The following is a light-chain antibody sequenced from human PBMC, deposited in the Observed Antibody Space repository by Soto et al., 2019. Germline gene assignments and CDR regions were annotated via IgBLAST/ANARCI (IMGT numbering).Light chain of an antibody. V-gene: IGLV1-44*01. CDR2: GNN. CDR3: VAWDDSLNGHVV. J-gene: IGLJ2*01. CDR1: NSNIGTNH. Sequence: QAVVTQPPSASGTPGQRVAISCSGGNSNIGTNHVNWYQQLPGTAPKLLIYGNNQRPSGVPDRFSGSRSGTSDSLAISGLQSEDEADYYCVAWDDSLNGHVVFGGGTKVTVL.